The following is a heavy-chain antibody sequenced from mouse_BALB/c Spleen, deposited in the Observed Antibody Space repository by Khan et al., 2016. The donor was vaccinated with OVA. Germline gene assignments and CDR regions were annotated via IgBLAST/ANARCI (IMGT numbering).Heavy chain of an antibody. Sequence: EVQLQESGPGLVKPSQSLSLTCTVPGYSITSVYAWTWIRLFPGHLLVWMGYITYSCSTSYTPSLKVRISSTRDTSKNQFFLQLNSVTTEDTATYYCARGRAYWSQETLVTVSA. V-gene: IGHV3-2*02. CDR3: ARGRAY. J-gene: IGHJ3*01. D-gene: IGHD3-3*01. CDR2: ITYSCST. CDR1: GYSITSVYA.